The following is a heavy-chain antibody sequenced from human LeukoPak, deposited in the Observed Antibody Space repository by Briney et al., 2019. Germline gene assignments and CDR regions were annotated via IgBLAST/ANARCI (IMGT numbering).Heavy chain of an antibody. J-gene: IGHJ4*02. Sequence: SETLSLTCTVSGGSISSYYWSWIRQPPGKGLEWIGYIYYSGSTNYNPSLKSRVTISVDTSKNQFSLKLSSVTAADTAVYYCARHRKTGYYYDSSGYLDYWGQGTLVTVSS. CDR2: IYYSGST. CDR3: ARHRKTGYYYDSSGYLDY. CDR1: GGSISSYY. V-gene: IGHV4-59*08. D-gene: IGHD3-22*01.